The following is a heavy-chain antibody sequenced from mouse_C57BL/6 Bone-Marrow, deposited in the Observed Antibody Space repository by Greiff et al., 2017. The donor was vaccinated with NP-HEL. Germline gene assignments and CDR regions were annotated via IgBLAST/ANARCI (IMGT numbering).Heavy chain of an antibody. V-gene: IGHV5-4*01. CDR2: ISDGGSYT. CDR3: ARGRGAMDY. J-gene: IGHJ4*01. Sequence: EVHLVESGGGLVKPGGSLKLSCAASGFTFSSYAMSWVRQTPEKRLEWVATISDGGSYTYYPDNVKGRFTISRDNAKNNLYLQMRHLKSEDTAMYYCARGRGAMDYWGQGTSVTVSS. CDR1: GFTFSSYA.